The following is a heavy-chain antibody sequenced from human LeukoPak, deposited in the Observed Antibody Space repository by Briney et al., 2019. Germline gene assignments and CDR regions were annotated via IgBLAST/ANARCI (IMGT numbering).Heavy chain of an antibody. CDR3: ARNGYGYVRYYYGMDV. Sequence: SETLSLTCAVYGGSFGGYYWSWIRQPPGKGLEWIGEINHSGSTNYNPSLKSRVTISVDTSKNQFSLKLSSVTAADTAVYYCARNGYGYVRYYYGMDVWGQGTTVTVSS. V-gene: IGHV4-34*01. CDR2: INHSGST. J-gene: IGHJ6*02. D-gene: IGHD5-18*01. CDR1: GGSFGGYY.